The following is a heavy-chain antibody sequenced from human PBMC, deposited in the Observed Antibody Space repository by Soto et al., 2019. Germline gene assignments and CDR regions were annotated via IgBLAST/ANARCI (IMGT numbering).Heavy chain of an antibody. V-gene: IGHV1-69*06. J-gene: IGHJ4*02. CDR3: ARGRGLYNSGLSQLDS. CDR1: GDSFSKYT. Sequence: QVQLVQSGAEVKKPGSSVTVSCKASGDSFSKYTVNWVRLAPRQGLEWMGGIIPRFGTTNFAPTLQDRVTITADKSMNIVYMELSSLRSEDTALYYCARGRGLYNSGLSQLDSGGQGTLVTVSS. D-gene: IGHD1-1*01. CDR2: IIPRFGTT.